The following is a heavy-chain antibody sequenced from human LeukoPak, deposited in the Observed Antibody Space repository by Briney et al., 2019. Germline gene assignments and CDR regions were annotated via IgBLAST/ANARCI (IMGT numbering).Heavy chain of an antibody. CDR2: IYHSGST. D-gene: IGHD3-10*01. CDR3: ATLYYGSGSYYNPRGWFDP. CDR1: GYSISSGYY. J-gene: IGHJ5*02. V-gene: IGHV4-38-2*02. Sequence: PSETLSLTCTVSGYSISSGYYWGWIRQPPGKGLEWIGSIYHSGSTYYNPSLKSRVTISVDTSKNQFSLKLSSVTAADTAVYYCATLYYGSGSYYNPRGWFDPWGQGTLVTVSS.